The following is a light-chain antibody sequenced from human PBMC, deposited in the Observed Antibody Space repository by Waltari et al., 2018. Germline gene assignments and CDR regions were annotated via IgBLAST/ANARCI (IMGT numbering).Light chain of an antibody. V-gene: IGKV3-20*01. Sequence: EIVLTQSPGSLSSSPGERVTLSCRARQSVSRALAWYQQKPGQAPRLLIFGASNRATGIPDRFSGSGSGTDFSLTISRLEPEDFAVYYCQHYVSLPATFGQGTKVEIK. J-gene: IGKJ1*01. CDR2: GAS. CDR1: QSVSRA. CDR3: QHYVSLPAT.